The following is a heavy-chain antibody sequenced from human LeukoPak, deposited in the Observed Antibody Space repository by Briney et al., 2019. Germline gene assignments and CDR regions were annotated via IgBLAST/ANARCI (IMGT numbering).Heavy chain of an antibody. D-gene: IGHD4-11*01. V-gene: IGHV4-39*07. CDR1: GGSISSSSYY. CDR3: ARTDYGNYVRLDY. J-gene: IGHJ4*02. Sequence: SETLSLTCTVSGGSISSSSYYWGWIRQPPGKGLESIGSIYYSGSTYYNPSLKSRVTISVDTSKNQFSLKLSSVTAADTAVYYCARTDYGNYVRLDYWGQGTLVTVSS. CDR2: IYYSGST.